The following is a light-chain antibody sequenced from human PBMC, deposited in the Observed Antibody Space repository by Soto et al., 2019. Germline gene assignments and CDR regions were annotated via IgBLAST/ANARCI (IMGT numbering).Light chain of an antibody. J-gene: IGKJ1*01. CDR1: QVISSY. V-gene: IGKV1-9*01. CDR3: QQGYNTFWT. Sequence: DIQLTQSPSFLSASVGDRVTITCRASQVISSYLAWYQQKPGKAPKLLIYAASTLQSGVPSRFSGSRSGTDFTLTISNLQPEDSATYYCQQGYNTFWTFGRGTKVDIK. CDR2: AAS.